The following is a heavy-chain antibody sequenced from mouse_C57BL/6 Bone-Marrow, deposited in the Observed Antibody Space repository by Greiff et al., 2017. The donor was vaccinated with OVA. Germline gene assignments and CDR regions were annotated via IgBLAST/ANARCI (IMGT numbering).Heavy chain of an antibody. CDR3: ARPLSGRLWYFDV. D-gene: IGHD4-1*01. J-gene: IGHJ1*03. V-gene: IGHV1-39*01. CDR1: GYSFTDYN. CDR2: INPNYGPT. Sequence: QLQASGPELVKPGASVKISCKASGYSFTDYNMNWVKQSNGKSLEWIGVINPNYGPTSYNQKFKGKATLTVDQSSSTAYMQLNSLTSEDSAVYYCARPLSGRLWYFDVWGTGTTVTVSS.